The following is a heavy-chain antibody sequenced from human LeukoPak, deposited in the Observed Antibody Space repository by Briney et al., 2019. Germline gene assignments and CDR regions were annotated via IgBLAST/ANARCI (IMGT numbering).Heavy chain of an antibody. CDR3: AXESALRRAFXY. V-gene: IGHV3-30-3*01. Sequence: GGSLRLSCAASGFTFSSYAMHWVRQAPGKGLEWVAVISYDGSNKYYADSVKGRFTISRDNSKNTLYLQMNSLRAEDTAVYYCAXESALRRAFXYWGQGTLVXXSS. CDR2: ISYDGSNK. D-gene: IGHD2-15*01. CDR1: GFTFSSYA. J-gene: IGHJ4*02.